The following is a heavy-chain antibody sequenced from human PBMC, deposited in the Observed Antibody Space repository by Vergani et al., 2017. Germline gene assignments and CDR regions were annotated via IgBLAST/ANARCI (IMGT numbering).Heavy chain of an antibody. V-gene: IGHV3-30*02. D-gene: IGHD3-9*01. CDR2: ISFDGTKI. J-gene: IGHJ6*02. CDR3: AKGAAYYDILTAYSAMDV. CDR1: GFAFTTYG. Sequence: QEQLLQSGSGVVQPGGSLRLSCAASGFAFTTYGMHWARQAPGKGLAWVAFISFDGTKIYYADSVKGRFTISRDNSKNSLYLQMTSLRAEDTAVYYCAKGAAYYDILTAYSAMDVWGQGTTVTVS.